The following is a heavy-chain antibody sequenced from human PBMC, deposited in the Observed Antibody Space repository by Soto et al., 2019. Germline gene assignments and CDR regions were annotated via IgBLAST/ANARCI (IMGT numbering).Heavy chain of an antibody. CDR3: AGPYFPVWGSSYH. CDR1: GYTFTNYA. J-gene: IGHJ4*02. V-gene: IGHV1-3*01. D-gene: IGHD3-16*01. Sequence: QVQLVHSGAEVKKPGASVKVSCKASGYTFTNYAIHWVRQAPGQRLEWMGWINAGDDNTKYSQKFQDRVTITRDKATIPGDPPGEPAYMARSRVQLEDTAWFYCAGPYFPVWGSSYHWGPGTLVPVSP. CDR2: INAGDDNT.